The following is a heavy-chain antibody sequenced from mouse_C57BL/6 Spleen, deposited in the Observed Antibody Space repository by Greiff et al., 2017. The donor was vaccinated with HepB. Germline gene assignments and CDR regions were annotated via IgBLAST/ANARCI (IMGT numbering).Heavy chain of an antibody. D-gene: IGHD1-1*01. CDR1: GYTFTSYW. V-gene: IGHV1-69*01. J-gene: IGHJ2*01. CDR3: ASGGYYGSSFFDY. CDR2: IDPSDSYT. Sequence: QVQLKQPGAELVMPGASVKLSCKASGYTFTSYWMHWVKQRPGQGLEWIGEIDPSDSYTNYNQKFKGKSTLTVDKSSSTAYMQLSSLTSEDSAVYYCASGGYYGSSFFDYWGQGTTLTVSS.